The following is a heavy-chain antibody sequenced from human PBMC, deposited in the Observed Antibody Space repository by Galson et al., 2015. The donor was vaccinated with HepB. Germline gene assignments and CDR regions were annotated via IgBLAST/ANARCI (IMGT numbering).Heavy chain of an antibody. Sequence: SLRLSCAASGFTFSSYAMHWVRQAPGKGLEWVAVISYDGSNKYYADSVKGRFTISRDNSKNTLYLQMNSLRAEDTAVYCCARVFEEKTTVTTYYYYGMDVWGQGTTVTVSS. CDR1: GFTFSSYA. V-gene: IGHV3-30*04. CDR2: ISYDGSNK. J-gene: IGHJ6*02. CDR3: ARVFEEKTTVTTYYYYGMDV. D-gene: IGHD4-17*01.